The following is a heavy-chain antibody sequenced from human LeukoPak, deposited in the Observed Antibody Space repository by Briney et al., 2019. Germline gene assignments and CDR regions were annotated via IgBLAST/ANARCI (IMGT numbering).Heavy chain of an antibody. Sequence: PGRSLRLSCAASGFTFDDYAMHWVRQAPGKGLEWVSGISWNSGSIGYADSVKGRFTISRDNAKNSLYLQMNSLRAEDTALYYCAKDFYGSGSYYAFDYWGQGTLVTVSS. J-gene: IGHJ4*02. CDR3: AKDFYGSGSYYAFDY. D-gene: IGHD3-10*01. V-gene: IGHV3-9*01. CDR1: GFTFDDYA. CDR2: ISWNSGSI.